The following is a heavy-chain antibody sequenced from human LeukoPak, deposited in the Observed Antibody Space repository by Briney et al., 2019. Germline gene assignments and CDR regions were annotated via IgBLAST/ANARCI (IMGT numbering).Heavy chain of an antibody. CDR3: ARVGREQWPVRPYYYYGMDV. J-gene: IGHJ6*02. Sequence: ASVKVSCKASGHTFTSYYMHWVRQAPGQGLEWMGIINPSGGSTSYAQKFQGRVTMTRDTSTSTVYVELSSLRSEDTAVYYCARVGREQWPVRPYYYYGMDVWGQGTTVTVSS. CDR1: GHTFTSYY. V-gene: IGHV1-46*01. D-gene: IGHD6-19*01. CDR2: INPSGGST.